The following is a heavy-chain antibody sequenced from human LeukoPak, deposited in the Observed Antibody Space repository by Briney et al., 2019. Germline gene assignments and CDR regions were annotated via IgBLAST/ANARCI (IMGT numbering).Heavy chain of an antibody. CDR2: IYYSRST. Sequence: SQTLSLTCTVSGGSISSGDYYWSWIRQPPGKGLEWIGYIYYSRSTYYNPSLKSRVTISVDTSKNQFSLKLSSVTAADTAVYYCARDVVPAAPVHYYYGMDVWGQGTTVTVSS. J-gene: IGHJ6*02. D-gene: IGHD2-2*01. CDR3: ARDVVPAAPVHYYYGMDV. CDR1: GGSISSGDYY. V-gene: IGHV4-30-4*01.